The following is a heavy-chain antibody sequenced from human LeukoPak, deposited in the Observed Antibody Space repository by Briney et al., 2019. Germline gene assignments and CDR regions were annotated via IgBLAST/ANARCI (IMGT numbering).Heavy chain of an antibody. V-gene: IGHV4-59*08. Sequence: PSETLSLTCTVSGGSISSYYWSWIRQPPGKGVEWIGYIYYSGSTNYNPSLKSRVTISVDTSKNQFSLKLSSVTAADTAVYYCARRRPFGWFDPWGQGTLVTVSS. CDR3: ARRRPFGWFDP. CDR2: IYYSGST. D-gene: IGHD3-10*01. J-gene: IGHJ5*02. CDR1: GGSISSYY.